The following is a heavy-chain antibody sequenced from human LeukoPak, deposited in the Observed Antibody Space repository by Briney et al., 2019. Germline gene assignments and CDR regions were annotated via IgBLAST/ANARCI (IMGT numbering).Heavy chain of an antibody. D-gene: IGHD2-15*01. CDR2: ISSSGSTI. Sequence: GGSLRLSCTASGFTFSSYEMNWVRKAPGQGLERVSYISSSGSTIYYADSVKGRFTISRDNSKNTLYLQMGSLRAENMAVYFCARYCNGVTCYSGYDYWGQGTLVTVSS. CDR1: GFTFSSYE. CDR3: ARYCNGVTCYSGYDY. V-gene: IGHV3-48*03. J-gene: IGHJ4*02.